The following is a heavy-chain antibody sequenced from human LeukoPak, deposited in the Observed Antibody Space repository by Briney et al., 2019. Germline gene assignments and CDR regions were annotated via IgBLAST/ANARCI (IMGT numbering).Heavy chain of an antibody. CDR3: AKASRRYYFDY. CDR1: GLIFRRYS. CDR2: ISGSGGST. Sequence: GGSLRLSCAGSGLIFRRYSMSWVRQAPAKGLEWVSAISGSGGSTYYADCVKGRFTISRENSKNTLYLQMNSLRAEDTAVYYCAKASRRYYFDYWGQGTLVTVSS. V-gene: IGHV3-23*01. J-gene: IGHJ4*02.